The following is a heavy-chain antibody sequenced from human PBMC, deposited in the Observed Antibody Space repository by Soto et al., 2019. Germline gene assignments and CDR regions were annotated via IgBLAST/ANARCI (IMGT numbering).Heavy chain of an antibody. CDR3: AKDWAMIVVVPFDY. V-gene: IGHV3-23*01. CDR1: GFTFSSYG. D-gene: IGHD3-22*01. Sequence: GGSLRLSCAASGFTFSSYGMHWVRQAPGKGLEWVAVICGSGGSTYYADSVKGRFTISRDNSKNTLYLQMNSLRAEDTAVYYCAKDWAMIVVVPFDYWGQGTLVTVSS. CDR2: ICGSGGST. J-gene: IGHJ4*02.